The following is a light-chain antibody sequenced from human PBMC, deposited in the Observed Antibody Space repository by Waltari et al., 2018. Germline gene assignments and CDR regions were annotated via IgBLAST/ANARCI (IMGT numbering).Light chain of an antibody. J-gene: IGLJ1*01. CDR2: DVT. CDR3: SSYTTSSTVYV. CDR1: SSDVGTYDY. Sequence: QSALTQPASVSGSPGQSITISCTGTSSDVGTYDYVSLYQQHPGKAPKLMIYDVTKRPSGMANRFPGSKSGNTASLTISGLQAEDEADYYCSSYTTSSTVYVFGTGTKVTVL. V-gene: IGLV2-14*03.